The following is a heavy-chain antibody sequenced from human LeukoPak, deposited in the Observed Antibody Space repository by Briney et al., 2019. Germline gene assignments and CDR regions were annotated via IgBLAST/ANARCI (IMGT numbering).Heavy chain of an antibody. CDR1: GGSISSYY. V-gene: IGHV4-4*07. CDR2: IYASESI. Sequence: PSETLSLTCTVSGGSISSYYWSWIRQPAGKGLEWIGRIYASESIIYNPSLKSRVTMSVDTSKNQFSLKLRSVTAADTAVYYCARGYCSGGSCYSSPGYWGQGTLVTVSS. D-gene: IGHD2-15*01. J-gene: IGHJ4*02. CDR3: ARGYCSGGSCYSSPGY.